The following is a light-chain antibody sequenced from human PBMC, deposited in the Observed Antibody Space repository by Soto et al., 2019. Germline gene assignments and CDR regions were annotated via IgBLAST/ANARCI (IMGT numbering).Light chain of an antibody. CDR2: GAS. CDR3: QQRSKLPRT. CDR1: QSGSDY. J-gene: IGKJ4*01. V-gene: IGKV3-11*01. Sequence: EITLTQSPGTLSLSPGERATLSCRASQSGSDYLAWYQQKAGQPPRVLIYGASNRATDIPARFSGSGSGTDFTLTISRLAPEDSAVYYCQQRSKLPRTFGGGNRAEIK.